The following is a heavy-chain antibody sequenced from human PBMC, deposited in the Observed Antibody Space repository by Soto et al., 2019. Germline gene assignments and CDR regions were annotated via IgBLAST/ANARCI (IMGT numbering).Heavy chain of an antibody. CDR2: IWYDGSNK. J-gene: IGHJ4*02. V-gene: IGHV3-33*01. CDR1: GFTFSSYG. CDR3: AREGSYYHFDY. Sequence: QVQLVESGGGVVQPGRSLRLSCAASGFTFSSYGMHWVRQAPGKGLEWVAVIWYDGSNKYYADSVKGRFTISRDNSKNTLYLQMNSMRAEDTAVYYCAREGSYYHFDYWGQGTLVTVSS. D-gene: IGHD1-26*01.